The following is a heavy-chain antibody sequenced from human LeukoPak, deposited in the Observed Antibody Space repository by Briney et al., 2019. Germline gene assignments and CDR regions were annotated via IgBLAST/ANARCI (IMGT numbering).Heavy chain of an antibody. Sequence: SETLSLTCTVSGGSMSNYYWSWIRQPPGKGLEWIGYIYYSGSTNYNPSLKSRVTISVDTSKNQFSLKLTSVTAADTAVYYCARGGGGYANWFDPWGQGTLVTVSS. V-gene: IGHV4-59*01. CDR3: ARGGGGYANWFDP. CDR2: IYYSGST. J-gene: IGHJ5*02. CDR1: GGSMSNYY. D-gene: IGHD5-12*01.